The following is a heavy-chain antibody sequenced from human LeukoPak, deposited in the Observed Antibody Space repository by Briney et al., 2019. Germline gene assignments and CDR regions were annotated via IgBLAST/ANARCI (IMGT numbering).Heavy chain of an antibody. CDR3: ARVTYVDDMLYQYFDY. J-gene: IGHJ4*02. D-gene: IGHD4-17*01. V-gene: IGHV4-38-2*02. CDR1: NYSISSGSY. CDR2: IFHSGNS. Sequence: SETLSLTCSGSNYSISSGSYWGWIRQSPGKGLEWVGSIFHSGNSYYNPSLKSRLTMSVDTSKNQFSLKLTSVTAADTALYYCARVTYVDDMLYQYFDYWGQGILVTVSS.